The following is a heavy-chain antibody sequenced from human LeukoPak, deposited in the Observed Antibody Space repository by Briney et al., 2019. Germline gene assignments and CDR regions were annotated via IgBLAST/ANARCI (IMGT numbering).Heavy chain of an antibody. CDR3: AKDLGNTIHHYYYMDV. D-gene: IGHD3-3*01. J-gene: IGHJ6*03. CDR2: IRYDGSNK. V-gene: IGHV3-30*02. Sequence: GGSLRLSCAASGFTFSSYGMHWVRQAPGKGLEWVAFIRYDGSNKYYADSVKGRFTISRDKSKNTMYLQMNSLRVEDTAVYYCAKDLGNTIHHYYYMDVWGKGTTVTVSS. CDR1: GFTFSSYG.